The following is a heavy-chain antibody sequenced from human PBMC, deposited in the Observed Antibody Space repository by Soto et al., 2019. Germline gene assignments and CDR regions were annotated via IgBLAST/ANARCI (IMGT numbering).Heavy chain of an antibody. CDR1: GYTFTSYA. V-gene: IGHV1-3*01. Sequence: GASVKVSCKASGYTFTSYAMHWVRQAPGQRLEWMGWINAGNGNTKYSQKFQGRVTITRDTSASTAYMELSSLRSEDTAVYYCAREGYCSGGSCYGNYYYMDVWGKGTTVTVSS. CDR2: INAGNGNT. J-gene: IGHJ6*03. CDR3: AREGYCSGGSCYGNYYYMDV. D-gene: IGHD2-15*01.